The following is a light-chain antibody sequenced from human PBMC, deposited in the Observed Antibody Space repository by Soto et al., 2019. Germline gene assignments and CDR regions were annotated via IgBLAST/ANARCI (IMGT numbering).Light chain of an antibody. J-gene: IGKJ1*01. CDR1: QSISSNH. CDR3: QQYFSWM. Sequence: EIVLTQSPGTLSVSPGERATLSCRASQSISSNHLAWYQQKPGQAPRLLIYGTSSRATGIPDRFSGSGSGTDLTLPISSLEPEDSAIYYCQQYFSWMFRPGTKVEIK. V-gene: IGKV3-20*01. CDR2: GTS.